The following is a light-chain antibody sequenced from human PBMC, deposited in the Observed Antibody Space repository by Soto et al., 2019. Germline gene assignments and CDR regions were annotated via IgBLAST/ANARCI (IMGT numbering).Light chain of an antibody. J-gene: IGKJ4*02. Sequence: EVVMTQSPATQSVSPGERATLSCRASQSVGTNLAWYQQKPGQAPRLLIYGASYRATGIPARFSGSGSETEFTLTISRRQSEDLAADYCHQYNKWPPLSCGGGTEVEIK. V-gene: IGKV3-15*01. CDR3: HQYNKWPPLS. CDR2: GAS. CDR1: QSVGTN.